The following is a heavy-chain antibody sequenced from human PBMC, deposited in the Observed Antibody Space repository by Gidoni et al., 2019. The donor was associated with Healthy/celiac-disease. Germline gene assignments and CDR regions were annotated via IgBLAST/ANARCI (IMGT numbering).Heavy chain of an antibody. D-gene: IGHD4-17*01. Sequence: QVQLVQSGAEVKKPGASVKVSCKASGYTFTSYSRHWVRQAPGQGLEWMGITNPSGGSKSYEQKFQGRVTMTRDTSTSTVYMELSSLRSEDTAVYYCAREGHYDYAASCNYWGQGTLVTVSS. CDR3: AREGHYDYAASCNY. V-gene: IGHV1-46*01. CDR2: TNPSGGSK. CDR1: GYTFTSYS. J-gene: IGHJ4*02.